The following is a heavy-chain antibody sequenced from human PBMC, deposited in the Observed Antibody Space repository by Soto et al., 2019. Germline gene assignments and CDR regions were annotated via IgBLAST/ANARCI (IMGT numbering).Heavy chain of an antibody. D-gene: IGHD1-26*01. CDR2: INGRSNYV. V-gene: IGHV3-21*01. Sequence: EVQVVESGGGLVKPGGSLRLSCVFSGFTFSTYTMNWVRQAPGKGLEWVSSINGRSNYVYYADSVKGRFTISRDNAKNALYLQMNRLRAEDTAIYYCAREDGVVGSSSAFDHWGLGALVTVSS. CDR3: AREDGVVGSSSAFDH. CDR1: GFTFSTYT. J-gene: IGHJ4*02.